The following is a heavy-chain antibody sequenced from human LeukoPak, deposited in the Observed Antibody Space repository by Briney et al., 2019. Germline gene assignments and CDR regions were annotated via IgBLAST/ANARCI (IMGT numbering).Heavy chain of an antibody. CDR3: ASHYGSGSYSYYYYYMDV. CDR2: IYYSGST. D-gene: IGHD3-10*01. J-gene: IGHJ6*03. V-gene: IGHV4-39*01. Sequence: SETLSLTCTVSGGSISSGSYYWGWIRQPPGRGLEWIGSIYYSGSTYYNPSLKSRVTISVDTSKNQFSLKLSSVTAADTAVYYCASHYGSGSYSYYYYYMDVWGKGTTVTVSS. CDR1: GGSISSGSYY.